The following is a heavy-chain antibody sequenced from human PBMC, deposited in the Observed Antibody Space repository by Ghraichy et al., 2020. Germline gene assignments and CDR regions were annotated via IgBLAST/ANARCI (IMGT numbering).Heavy chain of an antibody. CDR2: ISAYNGNT. V-gene: IGHV1-18*04. D-gene: IGHD2-15*01. CDR3: ARVRISTIVVVVAAMRY. J-gene: IGHJ4*02. CDR1: GYTFTSYG. Sequence: ASVKVSCKASGYTFTSYGISWVRQAPGQGLEWMGWISAYNGNTNYAQKLQGRVTMTTDTSTSTAYMELRSLRSDDTAVYYCARVRISTIVVVVAAMRYWGQGTMVTVSS.